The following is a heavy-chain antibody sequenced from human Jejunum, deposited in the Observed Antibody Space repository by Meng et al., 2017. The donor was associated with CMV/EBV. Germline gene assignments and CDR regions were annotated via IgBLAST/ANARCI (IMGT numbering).Heavy chain of an antibody. CDR2: INSDGSDT. V-gene: IGHV3-74*02. J-gene: IGHJ4*02. CDR3: ARVEQEMC. CDR1: GFTFSSYN. D-gene: IGHD1/OR15-1a*01. Sequence: EVELVDSGGGLVKTGGSLRLSCIGSGFTFSSYNMNWVRQAPGKGLVWVSHINSDGSDTNYADSVKGRFTISRDNAKNTLYLQMNSLRDEDTAVYYCARVEQEMCWGQGTLVTVSS.